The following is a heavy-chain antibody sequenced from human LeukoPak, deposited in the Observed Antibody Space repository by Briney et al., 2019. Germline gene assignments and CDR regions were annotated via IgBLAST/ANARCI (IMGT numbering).Heavy chain of an antibody. Sequence: GGSLRLSCEASGFAFSSYWASWVRQAPGKGLEWVANINQDGNSQNYVDSVRGRFTISKDNAKNSVYLQMNGLRAEDTAVYYCAGSLWPEDYWGQGILVTVSS. J-gene: IGHJ4*02. CDR1: GFAFSSYW. V-gene: IGHV3-7*01. CDR2: INQDGNSQ. D-gene: IGHD2-21*01. CDR3: AGSLWPEDY.